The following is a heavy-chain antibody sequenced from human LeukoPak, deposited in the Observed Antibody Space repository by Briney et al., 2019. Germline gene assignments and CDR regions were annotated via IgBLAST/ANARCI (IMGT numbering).Heavy chain of an antibody. J-gene: IGHJ4*02. D-gene: IGHD6-13*01. V-gene: IGHV5-51*01. CDR3: ARHSTLVAAAGQDY. CDR1: GYSFTSYW. Sequence: GESLKISCKGSGYSFTSYWIGWVRKMPGKGLEWMGIIYPGDSDTRYSPSFQAQFTISADKSISTAYLQWSSLKASDTAMYYCARHSTLVAAAGQDYWGQGTLVTVSS. CDR2: IYPGDSDT.